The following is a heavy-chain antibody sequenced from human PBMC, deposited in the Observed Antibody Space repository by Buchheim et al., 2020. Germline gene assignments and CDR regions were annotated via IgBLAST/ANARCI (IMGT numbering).Heavy chain of an antibody. CDR1: GFTFSSYG. V-gene: IGHV3-33*01. Sequence: QVQLVESGGGVVQPGRSLRLSCAASGFTFSSYGMHWVRQAPGKGLEWVAVIWYDGSNKYYADSVKGRFTISRDNSKNTLYRKMNSLRAEDTAVYYCARESPGLFFDYWGQGTL. CDR3: ARESPGLFFDY. D-gene: IGHD3-16*01. CDR2: IWYDGSNK. J-gene: IGHJ4*02.